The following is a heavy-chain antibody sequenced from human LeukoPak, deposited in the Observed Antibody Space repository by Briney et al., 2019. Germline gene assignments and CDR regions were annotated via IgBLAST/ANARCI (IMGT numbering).Heavy chain of an antibody. Sequence: SETLSLTCTVSGGSISSSSYYWGWIRQPPGKGLEWIGSIYYSGSTYYNPSLKSRVTISVDTSKNQFSLKLSSVTAADTAVYYCATVPKEWLSGRYHYYYYMDVWGKGTTVTVSS. CDR2: IYYSGST. D-gene: IGHD5-24*01. CDR3: ATVPKEWLSGRYHYYYYMDV. V-gene: IGHV4-39*07. J-gene: IGHJ6*03. CDR1: GGSISSSSYY.